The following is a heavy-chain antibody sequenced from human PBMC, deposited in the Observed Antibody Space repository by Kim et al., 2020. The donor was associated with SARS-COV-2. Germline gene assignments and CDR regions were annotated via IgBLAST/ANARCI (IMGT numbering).Heavy chain of an antibody. CDR1: GYTFTSYA. D-gene: IGHD1-1*01. CDR3: VSSIGTTRGYYYYGMDV. J-gene: IGHJ6*02. V-gene: IGHV1-3*01. Sequence: ASVKVSCKASGYTFTSYAMHWVRQAPGQRLEWMGWINAGNGNTKYSQKFQGRVTITRDTSASTAYMELSSLRSEDTAVYYCVSSIGTTRGYYYYGMDVWGQGTTVTVSS. CDR2: INAGNGNT.